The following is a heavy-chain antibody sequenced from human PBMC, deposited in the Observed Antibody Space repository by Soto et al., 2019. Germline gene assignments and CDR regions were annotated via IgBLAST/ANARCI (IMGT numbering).Heavy chain of an antibody. J-gene: IGHJ4*02. CDR2: ISGSGGGT. V-gene: IGHV3-23*01. CDR3: AKDLRSTWVAGTFDS. Sequence: PGGSLRLSCAASGFTFSNYVMSWVRQAPGKGLEWVSAISGSGGGTFYADSVKGRFTISRDNSKNTLYLQMDSLRAEDTAVYYCAKDLRSTWVAGTFDSWGQGTLVTVSS. D-gene: IGHD6-19*01. CDR1: GFTFSNYV.